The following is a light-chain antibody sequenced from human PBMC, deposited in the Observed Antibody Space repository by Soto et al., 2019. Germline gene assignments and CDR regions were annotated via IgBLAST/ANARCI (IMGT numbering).Light chain of an antibody. V-gene: IGKV1-9*01. CDR1: QGISSS. J-gene: IGKJ2*01. CDR3: QQLNGVPPYT. CDR2: AAS. Sequence: IQLTQSPSSLSASVGDGVTITCRASQGISSSLAWYQQKPGKAPKLLIYAASTLQSGVPSRFSGSGSGTDFTRTISSLQPEDFATYYCQQLNGVPPYTFGQGTKLEIK.